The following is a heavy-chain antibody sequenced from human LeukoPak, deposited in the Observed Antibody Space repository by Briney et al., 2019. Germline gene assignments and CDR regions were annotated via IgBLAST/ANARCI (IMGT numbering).Heavy chain of an antibody. CDR1: GGSISSYY. D-gene: IGHD3-22*01. CDR2: IYTSGST. CDR3: ASTSDSGGYYYDY. J-gene: IGHJ4*02. Sequence: KPSETLSLTCTVSGGSISSYYWSWIRQPPGKGLEWIGRIYTSGSTNYNPSLKSRVTMSVDTSKNQFSLKLNSVTAADTAVYYCASTSDSGGYYYDYWGQGILVTVSS. V-gene: IGHV4-4*07.